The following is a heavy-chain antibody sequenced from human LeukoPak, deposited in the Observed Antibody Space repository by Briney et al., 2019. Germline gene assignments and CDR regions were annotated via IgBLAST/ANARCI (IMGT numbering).Heavy chain of an antibody. D-gene: IGHD3-10*01. CDR1: GYTFTSYG. Sequence: GASVTVSCMASGYTFTSYGIRWARQAPGQGLEWMGWISAYNGNTNYAQKLQGRVTMTTDTSTSTAYMELRSLRSDDRAVYYCARHMVRGVIITSEIDYWGQGTLVTVSS. CDR3: ARHMVRGVIITSEIDY. V-gene: IGHV1-18*04. J-gene: IGHJ4*02. CDR2: ISAYNGNT.